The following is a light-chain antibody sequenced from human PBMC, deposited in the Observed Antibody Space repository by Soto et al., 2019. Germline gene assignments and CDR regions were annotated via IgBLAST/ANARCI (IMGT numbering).Light chain of an antibody. J-gene: IGKJ1*01. V-gene: IGKV1-5*01. CDR1: QSISSW. Sequence: DIQMTQSPSTLSASVGDRVTITCRASQSISSWLAWYQQKPGKAPKLLIYDASSLESGVPSRFSGSGSGTEFTLTISSLQPDDFATYYCQQYNGYSYSWRFGQGTKVDIK. CDR3: QQYNGYSYSWR. CDR2: DAS.